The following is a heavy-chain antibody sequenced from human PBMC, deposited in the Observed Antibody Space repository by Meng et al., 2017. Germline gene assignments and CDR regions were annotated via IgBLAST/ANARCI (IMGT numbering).Heavy chain of an antibody. D-gene: IGHD3-22*01. V-gene: IGHV1-2*02. J-gene: IGHJ1*01. CDR2: INPNSGGT. CDR3: ASRYDSSGSAAFQH. Sequence: GQLVRSGAEVKKPGASVKVSCKASGYTFTGYYMHWVRQAPGQGLEWMGWINPNSGGTNYAQKFQGRVTMTRDTSISTAYMELSRLRSDDTVVYYCASRYDSSGSAAFQHWGQGTLVTVSS. CDR1: GYTFTGYY.